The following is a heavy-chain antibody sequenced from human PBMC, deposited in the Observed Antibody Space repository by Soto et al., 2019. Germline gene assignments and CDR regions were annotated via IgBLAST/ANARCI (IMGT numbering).Heavy chain of an antibody. CDR1: GYTFNSYA. CDR3: ARDMMNDFWSGYYFH. J-gene: IGHJ4*02. D-gene: IGHD3-3*01. V-gene: IGHV1-3*01. CDR2: INASNGNT. Sequence: GASVKVSCKASGYTFNSYAMHWVRQAPGQRLEWMGWINASNGNTKYSQKFQGRVTITRDTSASTAYMELSSLRSEDTAVYYCARDMMNDFWSGYYFHWGQGTLVTVSS.